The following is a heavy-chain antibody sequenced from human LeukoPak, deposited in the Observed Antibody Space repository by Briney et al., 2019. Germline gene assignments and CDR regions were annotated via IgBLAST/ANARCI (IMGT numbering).Heavy chain of an antibody. J-gene: IGHJ6*04. CDR1: GFTFSSYG. D-gene: IGHD3-10*02. Sequence: PGGSLRLSCAASGFTFSSYGMHWVRQAPGKGLEWVAFIQYDGINKYYADSVKGRFTISRDNSKNSLYLQMNSLRAEDTAVYYCAELGITMIGGVWGKGTTVTISS. CDR3: AELGITMIGGV. CDR2: IQYDGINK. V-gene: IGHV3-30*02.